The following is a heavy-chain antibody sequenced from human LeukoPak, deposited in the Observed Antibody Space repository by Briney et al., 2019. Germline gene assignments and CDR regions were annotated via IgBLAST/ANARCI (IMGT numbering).Heavy chain of an antibody. CDR3: ARGQGTVTTH. CDR2: INHSGST. D-gene: IGHD4-17*01. Sequence: SETLSLTCAVYGGSFSAYYWSWIRQPPGKGLEWIGEINHSGSTNYNPSLKSRVTISLDTSKTQFSLKLSSVTAADTAVYYCARGQGTVTTHWGQGTLVTVSS. V-gene: IGHV4-34*01. CDR1: GGSFSAYY. J-gene: IGHJ4*02.